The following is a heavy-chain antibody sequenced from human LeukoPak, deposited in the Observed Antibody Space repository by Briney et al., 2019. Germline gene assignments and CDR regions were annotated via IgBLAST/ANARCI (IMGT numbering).Heavy chain of an antibody. CDR1: GGSISSSNW. CDR2: IYHSGST. V-gene: IGHV4-4*02. Sequence: SETLSLTCAVSGGSISSSNWWSWVRQPPGKGLEWIGEIYHSGSTNYNPSLKSRVTISVDKSKNQFSLKLSSVTAADTAVCYCARRGLWFGELKGDAFDIWGQGTMVTVSS. D-gene: IGHD3-10*01. CDR3: ARRGLWFGELKGDAFDI. J-gene: IGHJ3*02.